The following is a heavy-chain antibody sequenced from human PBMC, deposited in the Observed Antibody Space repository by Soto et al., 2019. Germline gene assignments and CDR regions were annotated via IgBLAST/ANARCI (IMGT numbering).Heavy chain of an antibody. D-gene: IGHD2-15*01. J-gene: IGHJ4*02. CDR2: INHSGST. CDR3: ARGRAYCNGGSCHHPLYY. Sequence: QVQLQQWGAGLLKPSETLSLTCAVYGGSFSGYYWSWIRQPPGKGLEWIGEINHSGSTNYNPSLMSGVTISADTSKHQFSLNLSSVTAADTAVYYCARGRAYCNGGSCHHPLYYWGQGPQDTVSS. V-gene: IGHV4-34*01. CDR1: GGSFSGYY.